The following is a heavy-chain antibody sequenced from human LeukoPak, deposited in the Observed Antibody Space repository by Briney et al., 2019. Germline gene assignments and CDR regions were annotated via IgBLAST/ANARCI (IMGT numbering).Heavy chain of an antibody. CDR1: GYTFTSYY. CDR3: ARDTTIAAAGSPFDY. Sequence: ASVKVSCKASGYTFTSYYMHWARQAPGQGLEWMGIINPSGGSTSYAQKFQGRVTMTRDMSTSTVYMELSSLRSEDTAVYYCARDTTIAAAGSPFDYWGQGTLVTVSS. CDR2: INPSGGST. V-gene: IGHV1-46*01. D-gene: IGHD6-13*01. J-gene: IGHJ4*02.